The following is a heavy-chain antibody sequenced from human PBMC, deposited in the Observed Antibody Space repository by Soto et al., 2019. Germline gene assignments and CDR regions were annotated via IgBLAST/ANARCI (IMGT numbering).Heavy chain of an antibody. Sequence: ASVKVSCKASGYIFVDSYIHWVRQAPGQGLEWLGWINPKTGVTFFEQTVQDRLNMTCDASLSTAYIDLRSLRGDDTAVYYCAKIFGTSSLGEIYALGAWGQGTTVFVS. D-gene: IGHD2-2*01. CDR1: GYIFVDSY. V-gene: IGHV1-2*02. J-gene: IGHJ6*02. CDR2: INPKTGVT. CDR3: AKIFGTSSLGEIYALGA.